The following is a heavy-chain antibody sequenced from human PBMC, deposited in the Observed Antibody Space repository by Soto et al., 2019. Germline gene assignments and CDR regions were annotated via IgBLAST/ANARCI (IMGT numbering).Heavy chain of an antibody. Sequence: PGGSLRLSCAASGFTVDDYAMHWVRQAPGKGLEWVSGISWNSETIDYADSVKGRFTISRDNAKSSLFLQMNSLRPDDTAVYYCAREGGKIWSGYYTRYSYYGMDVWGQGTSVTVSS. CDR2: ISWNSETI. J-gene: IGHJ6*02. D-gene: IGHD3-3*01. V-gene: IGHV3-9*01. CDR3: AREGGKIWSGYYTRYSYYGMDV. CDR1: GFTVDDYA.